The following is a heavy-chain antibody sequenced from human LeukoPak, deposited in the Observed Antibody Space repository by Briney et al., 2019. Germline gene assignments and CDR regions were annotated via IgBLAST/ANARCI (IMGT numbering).Heavy chain of an antibody. D-gene: IGHD3-22*01. Sequence: SQTLSLTCAISGDSVSSNSAAWNWIRLSPSRGLEWLGRTYYRSKWYNGYAVSVKSRITINPDTSKNQFSLQLNSVTPEDTAVYYCARDEVYDSSKWYYFDYWGQGTLVTVSS. CDR1: GDSVSSNSAA. CDR3: ARDEVYDSSKWYYFDY. V-gene: IGHV6-1*01. J-gene: IGHJ4*02. CDR2: TYYRSKWYN.